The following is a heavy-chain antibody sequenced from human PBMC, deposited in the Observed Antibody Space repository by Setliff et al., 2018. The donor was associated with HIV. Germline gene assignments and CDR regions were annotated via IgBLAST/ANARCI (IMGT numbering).Heavy chain of an antibody. V-gene: IGHV3-74*03. CDR2: INTDGSTT. CDR3: ARELHWNDGVAYYDRGWMDV. D-gene: IGHD3-22*01. Sequence: GGSLRLSCAASGFTFSPYWMHWVRQAPGKGLVWVSRINTDGSTTTYADSVKGRLTISRDNAKNMLFLQMDSLRADDTAVYYCARELHWNDGVAYYDRGWMDVWGKGTTVTVSS. J-gene: IGHJ6*04. CDR1: GFTFSPYW.